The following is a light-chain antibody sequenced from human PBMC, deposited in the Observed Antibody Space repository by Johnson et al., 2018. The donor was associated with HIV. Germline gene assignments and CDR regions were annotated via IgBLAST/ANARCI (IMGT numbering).Light chain of an antibody. J-gene: IGLJ1*01. CDR3: GTWDSSLSAYV. Sequence: QSVLTQPPSVSADPGQNVTISCSGSSSNIGNNYVSWYQQLPGTAPKLLIYEKNKRPSGIPDRFSGSKSGTSATLGITGLQTENEADYYCGTWDSSLSAYVFGIGTKVTVL. CDR1: SSNIGNNY. V-gene: IGLV1-51*02. CDR2: EKN.